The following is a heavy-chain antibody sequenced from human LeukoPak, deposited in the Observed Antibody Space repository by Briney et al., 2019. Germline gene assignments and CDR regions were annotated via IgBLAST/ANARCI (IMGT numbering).Heavy chain of an antibody. CDR2: IYYSGST. CDR3: ARGSGRYRTFDY. CDR1: GGSISSSSYC. Sequence: SETLSLTCTVSGGSISSSSYCWGWLRQPPGKGLEWIGSIYYSGSTYYNPSLKTPVPISVDTSKNQFSLKLSSVTAADTAVYYCARGSGRYRTFDYWGQGTLVTISS. D-gene: IGHD1-26*01. J-gene: IGHJ4*02. V-gene: IGHV4-39*01.